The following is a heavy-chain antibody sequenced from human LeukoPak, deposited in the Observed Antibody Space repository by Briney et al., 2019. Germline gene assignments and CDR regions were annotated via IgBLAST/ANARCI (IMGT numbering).Heavy chain of an antibody. CDR2: INPNTGAT. D-gene: IGHD6-19*01. CDR1: GYTFTGYY. V-gene: IGHV1-2*02. Sequence: ASVKVSCKPSGYTFTGYYLHWVRQAPGQGPEWMGWINPNTGATMYVQNFQGRVTMTRDTSVSTGYMELRSLTSDDSAVYYCARDRVGSGWPRPYYFEFWGQGTLVTVSS. CDR3: ARDRVGSGWPRPYYFEF. J-gene: IGHJ4*02.